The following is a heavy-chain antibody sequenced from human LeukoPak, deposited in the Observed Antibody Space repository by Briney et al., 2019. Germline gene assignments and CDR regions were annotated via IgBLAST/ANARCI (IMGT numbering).Heavy chain of an antibody. D-gene: IGHD6-19*01. J-gene: IGHJ4*02. CDR3: ARVGRESSTGWLDY. CDR2: INVKSGAT. Sequence: ASVNVSCTASGYTFIDYYFNWVRQAPGQGPEWMGRINVKSGATDYAQKFQGRVTVTRDTSISTAYMELSSLRSDDTAVYYCARVGRESSTGWLDYWGQGTLVTVSS. CDR1: GYTFIDYY. V-gene: IGHV1-2*06.